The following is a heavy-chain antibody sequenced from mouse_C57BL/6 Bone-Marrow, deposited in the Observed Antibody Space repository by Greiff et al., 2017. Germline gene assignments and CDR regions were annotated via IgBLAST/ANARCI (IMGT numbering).Heavy chain of an antibody. Sequence: QVQLQQSGAELARPGASVKLSCKASGYTFTSYGISWVKQRTGQGLEWIGEIYPRSGNPYYNEKFKGKATLTTDKYYSTAYMELRSLTSADSAVYFCARPCSYGSSYGVLYYFDYWGQGTTLPVSS. CDR2: IYPRSGNP. V-gene: IGHV1-81*01. CDR1: GYTFTSYG. J-gene: IGHJ2*01. CDR3: ARPCSYGSSYGVLYYFDY. D-gene: IGHD1-1*01.